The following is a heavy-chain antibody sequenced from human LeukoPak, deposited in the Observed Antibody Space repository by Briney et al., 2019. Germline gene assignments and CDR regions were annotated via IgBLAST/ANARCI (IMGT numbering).Heavy chain of an antibody. V-gene: IGHV3-48*03. J-gene: IGHJ4*02. CDR3: ARVPCDYVWGSYRPSYYFDY. D-gene: IGHD3-16*02. CDR1: GFTFSSYE. CDR2: IRSSGSTI. Sequence: GGSLRLSCAASGFTFSSYELNWVRQAPGKGLEWVSYIRSSGSTIYYADSVKGRFTISRDNAKNSLYLQMNSLRAEDTAVYYFARVPCDYVWGSYRPSYYFDYWGQGTLVTVS.